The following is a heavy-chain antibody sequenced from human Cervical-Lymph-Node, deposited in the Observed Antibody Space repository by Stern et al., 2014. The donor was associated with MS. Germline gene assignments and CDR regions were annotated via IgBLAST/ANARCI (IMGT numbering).Heavy chain of an antibody. CDR2: ISAYNGNT. Sequence: VQLVQSGAEVKKPGASVKVSCRASGYTLLNYGLSWVRQAPGQGLEWMGGISAYNGNTNYAQKFQGRVTMTTDTSATTAYMELRSLRSDDTAVYYCARPHPYSSSWYGMDVWGQGTTVTVSS. CDR1: GYTLLNYG. J-gene: IGHJ6*02. CDR3: ARPHPYSSSWYGMDV. D-gene: IGHD6-13*01. V-gene: IGHV1-18*01.